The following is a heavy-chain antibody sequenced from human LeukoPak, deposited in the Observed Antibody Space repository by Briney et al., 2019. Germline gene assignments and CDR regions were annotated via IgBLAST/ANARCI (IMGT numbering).Heavy chain of an antibody. V-gene: IGHV3-48*03. D-gene: IGHD3-10*01. CDR2: ISSSGSTI. CDR3: ARVAYGSGY. CDR1: GFTFSSYA. J-gene: IGHJ4*02. Sequence: PGGSLRLSCAAAGFTFSSYAMNWVRQAPGKGLEWVSYISSSGSTIYYADSVKGRFTISRDNAKNSLYLQMNSLRTDDTAVYYCARVAYGSGYWGQGTLVTVSS.